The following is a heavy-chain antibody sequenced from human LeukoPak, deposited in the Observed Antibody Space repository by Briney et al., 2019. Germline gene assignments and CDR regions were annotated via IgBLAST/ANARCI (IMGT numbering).Heavy chain of an antibody. CDR3: ARPRFRGNGPHNY. Sequence: GESLKISCKGSGYIITSYWIGWVRQMPGEVLEWIGIINPCDSDTRYSPSFQGQVTIAADTTTSTAHLQWSSLKDSDTAEYYAARPRFRGNGPHNYWGQGTVVTVSS. V-gene: IGHV5-51*01. D-gene: IGHD1-1*01. CDR2: INPCDSDT. J-gene: IGHJ4*02. CDR1: GYIITSYW.